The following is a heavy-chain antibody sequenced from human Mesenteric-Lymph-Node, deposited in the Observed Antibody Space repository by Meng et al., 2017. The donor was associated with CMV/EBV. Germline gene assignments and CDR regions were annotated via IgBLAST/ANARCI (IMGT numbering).Heavy chain of an antibody. CDR2: ISSSGSTI. Sequence: GESLKISCAASGFTFSSYEMNWVRQAPGKGLEWVSYISSSGSTIYYADSVKGRFTISRDNAKNSPYLQMNSLRAEDTAVYYCARAALGYCSSTSCRPEYFQHWGQGTLVTVSS. J-gene: IGHJ1*01. CDR1: GFTFSSYE. V-gene: IGHV3-48*03. CDR3: ARAALGYCSSTSCRPEYFQH. D-gene: IGHD2-2*01.